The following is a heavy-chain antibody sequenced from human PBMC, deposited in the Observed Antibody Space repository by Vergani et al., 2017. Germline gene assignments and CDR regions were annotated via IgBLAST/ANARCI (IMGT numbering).Heavy chain of an antibody. J-gene: IGHJ4*02. CDR3: ARARAGRQWLAASGFDS. V-gene: IGHV1-18*01. CDR2: ISAYNGDT. Sequence: QVQLVQSGAEVKKPGASVRVSCKASDYTFNNYGISWVRQAPGQGLEWMGWISAYNGDTNYAQKLHGRVTMTTDASTSTAYMELRSLRSDDTAVYYCARARAGRQWLAASGFDSWGQGTLVTVSS. CDR1: DYTFNNYG. D-gene: IGHD6-19*01.